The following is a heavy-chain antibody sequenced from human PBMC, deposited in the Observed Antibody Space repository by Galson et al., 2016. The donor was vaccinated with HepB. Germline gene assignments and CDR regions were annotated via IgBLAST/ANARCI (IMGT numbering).Heavy chain of an antibody. CDR3: ARLGGGHNSGWVPFDY. CDR1: GFTLTEARTG. Sequence: PALVKPTQTLTLTCTVSGFTLTEARTGVSWIRQPPGKALEWLAHISSNDAKSYSTSLRNRLTISRDTSKNQVVLTITDMDPSETATYFCARLGGGHNSGWVPFDYWGQGALVTVSS. D-gene: IGHD6-19*01. CDR2: ISSNDAK. V-gene: IGHV2-26*01. J-gene: IGHJ4*02.